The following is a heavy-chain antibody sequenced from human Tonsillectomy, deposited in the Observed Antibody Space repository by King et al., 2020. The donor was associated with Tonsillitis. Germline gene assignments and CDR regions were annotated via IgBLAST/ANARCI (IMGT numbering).Heavy chain of an antibody. CDR3: AKYIIRYDFRSGSDY. CDR2: ISWNSGII. Sequence: VQLVESGGGLVQPGRSLRLSCAASGFTFDDYAMHWVRQAPGKGLEWVSGISWNSGIIGYADSVKGRFTIFRDNAKNSLYLQMNSLRAEDTALYYCAKYIIRYDFRSGSDYWGQGTLVTVSS. CDR1: GFTFDDYA. J-gene: IGHJ4*02. V-gene: IGHV3-9*01. D-gene: IGHD3-3*01.